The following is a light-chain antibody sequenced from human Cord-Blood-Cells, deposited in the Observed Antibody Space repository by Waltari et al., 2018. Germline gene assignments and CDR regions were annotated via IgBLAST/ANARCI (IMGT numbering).Light chain of an antibody. Sequence: DIVLPQSPDSLTVSLGARATNNGKSTQSVLYSSNNKNYLAWYQQKPGQPPKLLIYWASTRESGVPDRFSGSGSGTDFTLTISSLQAEDVAVYYCQQYYSTPLTFGGGTKVEIK. CDR1: QSVLYSSNNKNY. CDR3: QQYYSTPLT. J-gene: IGKJ4*01. V-gene: IGKV4-1*01. CDR2: WAS.